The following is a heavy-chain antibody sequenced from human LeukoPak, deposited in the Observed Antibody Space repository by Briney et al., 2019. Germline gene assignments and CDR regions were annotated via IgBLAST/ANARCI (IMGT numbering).Heavy chain of an antibody. J-gene: IGHJ6*03. D-gene: IGHD2-2*02. CDR1: GFIFSNYG. CDR3: ATSVIPAAIQGTYYMAV. CDR2: IRHDESKE. Sequence: PGGSLRLSCEASGFIFSNYGMHWVRHAPGKGLEGAAFIRHDESKEFYADSVKGRFTVSRDSSKNTLYLQANSLRAEDTAVYYCATSVIPAAIQGTYYMAVWGKGNTVIVSS. V-gene: IGHV3-30*02.